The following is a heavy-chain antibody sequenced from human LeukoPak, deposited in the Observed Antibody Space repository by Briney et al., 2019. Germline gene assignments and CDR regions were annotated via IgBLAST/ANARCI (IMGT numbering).Heavy chain of an antibody. D-gene: IGHD2-2*01. CDR1: GGSFSGYC. J-gene: IGHJ4*02. CDR2: INHSGST. Sequence: KASETLSLTCAVYGGSFSGYCWSWIRQPPGKGLEWIGEINHSGSTNYNPSLKSRVTISVDTSKNQFSLKLSSVTAADTAVYYCARGGDCSSTSCWDFDYWGQGTLVTVSS. V-gene: IGHV4-34*01. CDR3: ARGGDCSSTSCWDFDY.